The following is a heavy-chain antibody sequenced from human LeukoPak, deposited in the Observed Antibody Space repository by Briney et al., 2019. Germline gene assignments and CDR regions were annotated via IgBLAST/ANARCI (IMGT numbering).Heavy chain of an antibody. CDR1: GFTFSSYA. D-gene: IGHD4-17*01. V-gene: IGHV3-23*01. J-gene: IGHJ5*02. CDR3: AKDAYGDYGAGVWFDP. Sequence: GGSLRLSCAASGFTFSSYAMSSVRQAPGKGLEWVSAISGSGGSTYYADSVKGRFTISRDNSKNTLYLQMNSLRAEDTAVYYCAKDAYGDYGAGVWFDPWGQGTLVTVSS. CDR2: ISGSGGST.